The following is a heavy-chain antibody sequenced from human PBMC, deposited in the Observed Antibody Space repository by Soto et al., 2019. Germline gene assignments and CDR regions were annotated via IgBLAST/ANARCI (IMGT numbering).Heavy chain of an antibody. Sequence: PSETLSLTCTVSGDSISSGAYYWSWIRQPPGKGLEWIGYIYHSGATYYNPSLESRVTMSVDTSKNQFSLRLSSVTAADTAVYYCARHDGFSSAWIFDYWGHGTLVTVSS. CDR1: GDSISSGAYY. CDR3: ARHDGFSSAWIFDY. CDR2: IYHSGAT. J-gene: IGHJ4*01. V-gene: IGHV4-30-4*01. D-gene: IGHD6-19*01.